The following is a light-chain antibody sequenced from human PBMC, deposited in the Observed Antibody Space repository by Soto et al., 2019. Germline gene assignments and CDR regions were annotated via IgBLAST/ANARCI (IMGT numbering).Light chain of an antibody. CDR3: QQRSNWPPT. CDR1: QSVSSSF. J-gene: IGKJ1*01. Sequence: EIVLTQSPGILSLSPGERATLSCRASQSVSSSFLDWYQQKPGQAPRLLIYDASNRATGIPARFSGSGSGTDFTLTISSLEPEDFAVYYCQQRSNWPPTFGQGTKVDIK. CDR2: DAS. V-gene: IGKV3D-20*02.